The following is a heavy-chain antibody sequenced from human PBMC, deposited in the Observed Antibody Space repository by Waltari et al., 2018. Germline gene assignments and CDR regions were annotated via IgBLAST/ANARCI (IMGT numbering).Heavy chain of an antibody. CDR3: ARDGGYYYMDV. Sequence: QVQLVQSGAEVKKPGASVKVSCTASGFTFKTYPFHWVRQAPGQRLEWMGWINAGNGNTNYSQKFQARVTLTRDTSASTAYMELSSLTSEDTAVYYCARDGGYYYMDVWGTGTTVTVSS. CDR1: GFTFKTYP. CDR2: INAGNGNT. V-gene: IGHV1-3*01. J-gene: IGHJ6*03.